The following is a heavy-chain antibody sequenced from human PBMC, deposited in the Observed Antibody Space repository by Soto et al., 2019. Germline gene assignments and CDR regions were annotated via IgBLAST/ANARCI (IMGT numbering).Heavy chain of an antibody. CDR1: GFTFSSYE. CDR3: ARDSRSRNRHEFDY. Sequence: EVQLVESGGGLVQPGGSLRLSCAASGFTFSSYEMNWVRQAPGKGLEWVSYISSSGSPIYYADSVKGRFTISRDNAKNSLYLQMNSLRAEDTAVYYCARDSRSRNRHEFDYWGQGTLVTVSS. V-gene: IGHV3-48*03. J-gene: IGHJ4*02. CDR2: ISSSGSPI.